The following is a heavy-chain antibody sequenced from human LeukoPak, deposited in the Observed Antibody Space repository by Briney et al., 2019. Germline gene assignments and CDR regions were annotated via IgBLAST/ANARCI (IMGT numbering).Heavy chain of an antibody. CDR3: ARSVRGVTYYYFDY. V-gene: IGHV1-3*01. J-gene: IGHJ4*02. CDR1: GYSFTSYA. D-gene: IGHD3-10*01. CDR2: INAGNGNT. Sequence: ASVKVSCKASGYSFTSYAIHWVRQAPGQRLEWMGWINAGNGNTKYSQKFQGRVTITRDTSASTAYMELSSLRSEDTAVYYCARSVRGVTYYYFDYWGQGTLVTVSS.